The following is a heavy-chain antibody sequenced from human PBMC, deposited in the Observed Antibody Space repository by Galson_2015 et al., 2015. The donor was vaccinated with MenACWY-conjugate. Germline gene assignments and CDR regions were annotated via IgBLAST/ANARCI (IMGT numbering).Heavy chain of an antibody. Sequence: KPSETLSLTCTVSGGSITSYYWNWIRQPPGKGLEWIGYVHHTGSTSYKPSLRSRVTMSVDTSNSHFSLKLSSVTAADTAVYYCARWEASLNAFDIWGRGTMVTVSS. V-gene: IGHV4-59*01. D-gene: IGHD1-26*01. J-gene: IGHJ3*02. CDR3: ARWEASLNAFDI. CDR1: GGSITSYY. CDR2: VHHTGST.